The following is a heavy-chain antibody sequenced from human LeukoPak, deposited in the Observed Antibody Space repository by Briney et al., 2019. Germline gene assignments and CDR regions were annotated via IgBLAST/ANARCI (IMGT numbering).Heavy chain of an antibody. V-gene: IGHV4-34*01. CDR1: GGSFSGYY. Sequence: PSETLSLTCAVYGGSFSGYYWSWIRQPPGKGLEWIGEINHSGSTNYNPSLKSRVTISVDTSKNQFSLKLSSVTAADTAVYYCARGRGFWSGYWSAYGMDVWGQGTTVTVS. D-gene: IGHD3-3*01. CDR3: ARGRGFWSGYWSAYGMDV. CDR2: INHSGST. J-gene: IGHJ6*02.